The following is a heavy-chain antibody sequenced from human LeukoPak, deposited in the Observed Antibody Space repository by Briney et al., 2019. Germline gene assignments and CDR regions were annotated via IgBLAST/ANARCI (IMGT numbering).Heavy chain of an antibody. D-gene: IGHD6-13*01. CDR1: GYTFTHYY. V-gene: IGHV1-2*02. Sequence: GASVKVSCKAYGYTFTHYYIHWVRQAPGQGLEWVGWINPNNGDTTYAQKFQGRVTMTRDTSISTAYMELSRLRSDDTAVYYCARKPPPNRSSSTLDYWGQGTLVTVSS. CDR3: ARKPPPNRSSSTLDY. CDR2: INPNNGDT. J-gene: IGHJ4*02.